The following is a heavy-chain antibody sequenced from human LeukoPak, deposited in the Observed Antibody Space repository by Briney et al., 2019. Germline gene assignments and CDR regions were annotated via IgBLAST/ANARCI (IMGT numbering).Heavy chain of an antibody. V-gene: IGHV4-59*08. J-gene: IGHJ4*02. CDR2: IYYSGST. Sequence: SETLSLTCTVSGGSISSYYWSWIRQPPGKGLEWIGYIYYSGSTNYNPSLKSRVTISVDTSKNQFSLKLSSVTAADTAVYYCARGKKTVSLGYWGQGTLVTVSS. D-gene: IGHD4-11*01. CDR3: ARGKKTVSLGY. CDR1: GGSISSYY.